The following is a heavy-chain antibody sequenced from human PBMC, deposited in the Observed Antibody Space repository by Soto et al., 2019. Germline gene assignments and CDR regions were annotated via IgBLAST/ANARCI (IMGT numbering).Heavy chain of an antibody. D-gene: IGHD5-18*01. CDR1: GFTFSSYA. CDR3: AKGHGYGFDY. V-gene: IGHV3-23*01. CDR2: ISGSGGST. J-gene: IGHJ4*02. Sequence: GGSLRLSCAVAGFTFSSYAMNWVRQAPGKGLEWASGISGSGGSTYHADSVKGRLTISRDNSKNTLYLQMNSLRAEDTAVYYCAKGHGYGFDYWGQGTLVTVSS.